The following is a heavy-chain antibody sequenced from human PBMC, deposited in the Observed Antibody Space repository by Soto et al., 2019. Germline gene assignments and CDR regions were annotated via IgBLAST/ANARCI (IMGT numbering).Heavy chain of an antibody. CDR1: GGSISGGGDS. J-gene: IGHJ4*02. D-gene: IGHD6-6*01. CDR2: ISHSGST. Sequence: SETLSLTCAVSGGSISGGGDSWSWIRQPPGKGLEWIGYISHSGSTYYNPSLKSRVTISVDRSKNQFSLKLSSVTAADTAMYYCASGSHVPHYWGQGTLVTVSS. CDR3: ASGSHVPHY. V-gene: IGHV4-30-2*01.